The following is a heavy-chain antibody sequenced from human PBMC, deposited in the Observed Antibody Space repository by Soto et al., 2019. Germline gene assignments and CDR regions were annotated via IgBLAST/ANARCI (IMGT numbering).Heavy chain of an antibody. CDR1: GYTFTSYY. V-gene: IGHV1-46*01. D-gene: IGHD4-4*01. CDR3: ASYGGNYGPAY. CDR2: INPSGGST. J-gene: IGHJ4*02. Sequence: QVQLVQSGAEVKKPGASVKVSCKASGYTFTSYYMHWVRQAPGQGLEWMGIINPSGGSTSYAQKFQGRVTMTRDTSTSTVYMELRSMRSEDTAVYYCASYGGNYGPAYWGQGTLVTVSS.